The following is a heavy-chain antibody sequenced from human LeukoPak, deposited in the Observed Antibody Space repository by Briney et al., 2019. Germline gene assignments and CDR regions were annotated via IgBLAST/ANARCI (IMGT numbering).Heavy chain of an antibody. CDR2: INPNSGGT. J-gene: IGHJ4*02. CDR3: ARGKDTSGWWLVY. Sequence: LGASVKVSCKASGYTFTGYYMHWVRQAPGQGLEWMGWINPNSGGTNYAQKFQGRVTMTRDTSINTVYMEMNSLRSDDTATYYCARGKDTSGWWLVYWGQGTLVTVSS. CDR1: GYTFTGYY. D-gene: IGHD6-19*01. V-gene: IGHV1-2*03.